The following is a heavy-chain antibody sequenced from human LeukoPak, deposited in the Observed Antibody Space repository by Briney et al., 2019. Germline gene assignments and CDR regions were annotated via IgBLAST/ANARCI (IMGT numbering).Heavy chain of an antibody. Sequence: PGGSLRLSCAASGFTFSSYAMSWVRQAPGKGLEWVSAIGHSGHTTYYADSVKGRFTISRDNSKNTLYLQMNSLRAEDTAVYYCASRPMTTVTTEFDYWGQGTLVTVSS. CDR2: IGHSGHTT. CDR1: GFTFSSYA. V-gene: IGHV3-23*01. CDR3: ASRPMTTVTTEFDY. D-gene: IGHD4-17*01. J-gene: IGHJ4*02.